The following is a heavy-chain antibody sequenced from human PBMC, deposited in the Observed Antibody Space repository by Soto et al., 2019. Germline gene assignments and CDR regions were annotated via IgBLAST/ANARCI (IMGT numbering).Heavy chain of an antibody. V-gene: IGHV4-39*01. CDR2: IDYRGTT. D-gene: IGHD5-18*01. CDR3: ARSTGGYSYGFGWFDP. CDR1: GGSISSSTYY. J-gene: IGHJ5*02. Sequence: SENLYLTCTVSGGSISSSTYYWGWIRQPPGKELDWIGGIDYRGTTYYNPSLKSRVTISVDTSKNHFSLNLSSVTAADTAMYYCARSTGGYSYGFGWFDPWGQGTLVT.